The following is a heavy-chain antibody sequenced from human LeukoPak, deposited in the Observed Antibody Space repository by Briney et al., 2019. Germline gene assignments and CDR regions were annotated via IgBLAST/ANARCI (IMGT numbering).Heavy chain of an antibody. CDR2: ISGSGGST. CDR3: AAQRGYYYDFWSGYFIDI. Sequence: GGSLRLSCAASGFTFSSYEMNWVRQAPGKGLEWVSAISGSGGSTYYADSVKGRFTISRDNSKNTLYLQMNSLRAEDTAVYYCAAQRGYYYDFWSGYFIDIWGQGTMVTVSS. V-gene: IGHV3-23*01. J-gene: IGHJ3*02. CDR1: GFTFSSYE. D-gene: IGHD3-3*01.